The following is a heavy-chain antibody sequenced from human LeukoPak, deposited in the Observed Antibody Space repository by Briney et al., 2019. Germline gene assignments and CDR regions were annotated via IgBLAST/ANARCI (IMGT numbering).Heavy chain of an antibody. CDR1: GGSVSSNHYY. V-gene: IGHV4-61*01. J-gene: IGHJ5*02. CDR2: IFYSGNT. Sequence: SETLSLTCTVSGGSVSSNHYYWSWIRQPPGRGLEWIAYIFYSGNTNYNPSLKSRVTISVDTSKNQFSLKLSSVTAADTAVYCCARTHRLNWFDPWGQGTLVTVSS. CDR3: ARTHRLNWFDP. D-gene: IGHD2-21*02.